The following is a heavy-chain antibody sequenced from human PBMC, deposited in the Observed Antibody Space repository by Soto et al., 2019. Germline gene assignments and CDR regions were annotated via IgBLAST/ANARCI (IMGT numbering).Heavy chain of an antibody. CDR1: GYTFTGYY. D-gene: IGHD2-2*01. J-gene: IGHJ6*02. Sequence: QVQLVQSGAEVKKPGASVKVSCKASGYTFTGYYMHWVRQAPGQGLEWMGWINPNSGGTNYAQKFQGRVTMTRDTSISTAYMELSRLRSDDTAVYYCARDLDIVVVPAAMGFYYYYYGMDVWGQGTTVTVSS. V-gene: IGHV1-2*02. CDR3: ARDLDIVVVPAAMGFYYYYYGMDV. CDR2: INPNSGGT.